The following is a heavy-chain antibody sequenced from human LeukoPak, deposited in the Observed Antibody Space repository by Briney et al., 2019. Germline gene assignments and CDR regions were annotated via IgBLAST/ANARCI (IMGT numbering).Heavy chain of an antibody. CDR2: ICYSGST. CDR3: ARVWGNYCSSTSCYQLYYYYYMDV. V-gene: IGHV4-59*01. Sequence: PSETLSLTCTVSGGSISSYYWSWIRQPPGKGLEWIGSICYSGSTNYNPSLKHRGPISVDTSKNQFSLKLRSVAAADSAVYYCARVWGNYCSSTSCYQLYYYYYMDVWGKGTTVTVSS. CDR1: GGSISSYY. D-gene: IGHD2-2*01. J-gene: IGHJ6*03.